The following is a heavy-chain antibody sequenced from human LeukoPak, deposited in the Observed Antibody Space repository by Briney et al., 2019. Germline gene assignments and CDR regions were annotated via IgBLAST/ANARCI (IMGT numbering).Heavy chain of an antibody. D-gene: IGHD3-3*01. CDR3: ARELRDYDFWSGYFGPLGNAFDI. V-gene: IGHV1-2*02. CDR2: INPNSGDT. Sequence: ASVKVSCKASGYTFTAYYIHWVRQAPGQGLEWMGWINPNSGDTKYALKFQGGVTMTTDTSISTAYMELNRLRSDDTAVYYCARELRDYDFWSGYFGPLGNAFDIWGQGTMVTVSS. J-gene: IGHJ3*02. CDR1: GYTFTAYY.